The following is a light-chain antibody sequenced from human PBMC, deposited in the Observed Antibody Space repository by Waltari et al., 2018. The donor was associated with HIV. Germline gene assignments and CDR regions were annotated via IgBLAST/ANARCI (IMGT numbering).Light chain of an antibody. V-gene: IGLV1-44*01. J-gene: IGLJ2*01. CDR1: SSNIGSNT. CDR3: AAWDDSLNGVV. CDR2: SNN. Sequence: QSVLTQSPSASGTPGQRVTVSCSGSSSNIGSNTVSWYQQLPGTAPTLLIYSNNQRPSGVPDRFSGSKSGTSASLASSGLQAEDEADYYCAAWDDSLNGVVFGEGTKLTVL.